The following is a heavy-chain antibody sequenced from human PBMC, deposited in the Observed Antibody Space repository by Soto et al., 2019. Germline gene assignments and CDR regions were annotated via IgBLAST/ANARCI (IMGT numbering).Heavy chain of an antibody. Sequence: LRLSCAASGFTFSSYSMNWVRQAPGKGLEWVSSISSSSSYIYYADSVKGRFTISRDNAKNSLYLQMNSLRAEDTAVYYCARSLVRFFVLLYMDVWGKGTTVTVSS. CDR2: ISSSSSYI. CDR1: GFTFSSYS. D-gene: IGHD3-3*01. J-gene: IGHJ6*03. V-gene: IGHV3-21*01. CDR3: ARSLVRFFVLLYMDV.